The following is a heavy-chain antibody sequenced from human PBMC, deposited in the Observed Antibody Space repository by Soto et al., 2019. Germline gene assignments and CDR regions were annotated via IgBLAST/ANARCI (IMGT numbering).Heavy chain of an antibody. V-gene: IGHV1-18*04. CDR3: VRGDVGDTFWDTFYFDY. J-gene: IGHJ4*02. CDR2: ISPDSGNT. Sequence: ASVKVSCKASGYTFTTYGISWVRQAPGQGLEWVGWISPDSGNTNYAQKLQGRVTMTTDTSTTTVYMELRSLRSDDTAIYYCVRGDVGDTFWDTFYFDYWGQGTLVTVSS. CDR1: GYTFTTYG. D-gene: IGHD3-16*01.